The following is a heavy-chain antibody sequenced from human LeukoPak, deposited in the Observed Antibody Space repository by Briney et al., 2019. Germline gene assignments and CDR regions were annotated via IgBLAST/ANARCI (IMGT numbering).Heavy chain of an antibody. CDR3: ARAAYCGGDCYSGYFNY. J-gene: IGHJ4*02. Sequence: GGSTYYADSVKGRFTISRDNSKNTLYLQMNSLRAEDTAVYYCARAAYCGGDCYSGYFNYWGQGTLVTVSS. D-gene: IGHD2-21*02. CDR2: GGST. V-gene: IGHV3-66*01.